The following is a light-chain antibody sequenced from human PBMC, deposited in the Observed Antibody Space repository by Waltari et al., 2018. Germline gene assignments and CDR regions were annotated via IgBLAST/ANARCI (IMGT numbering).Light chain of an antibody. V-gene: IGKV3-11*01. J-gene: IGKJ1*01. CDR2: AAS. Sequence: ELVLPQSPATLSFSQGERANLSCRASQSVSSYLAWYQQKPGQAPRLLIYAASTRATGIPARFSGSGSGTDFTLTISSLEPEDFAVYYCQQRSNWPRTFGQGTKVEIK. CDR3: QQRSNWPRT. CDR1: QSVSSY.